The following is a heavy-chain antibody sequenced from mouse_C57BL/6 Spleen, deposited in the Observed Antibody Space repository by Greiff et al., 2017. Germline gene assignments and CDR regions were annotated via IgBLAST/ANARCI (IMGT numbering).Heavy chain of an antibody. V-gene: IGHV1-15*01. CDR2: IDPETGGT. D-gene: IGHD1-1*01. Sequence: QVQLQQSGAELVRPGASVTLSCKASGYTFTDYEMHWVKQTPVHGLEWIGAIDPETGGTAYNQKFKGKAILTADKSSSTAYMELRSLTSEDSAVYYCTRRYGSNYAMDYWGQGTSVTVSS. J-gene: IGHJ4*01. CDR1: GYTFTDYE. CDR3: TRRYGSNYAMDY.